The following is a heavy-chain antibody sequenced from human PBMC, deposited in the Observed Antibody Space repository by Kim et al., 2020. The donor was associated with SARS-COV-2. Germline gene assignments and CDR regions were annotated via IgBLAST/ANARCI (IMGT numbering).Heavy chain of an antibody. CDR3: AREDSSGPHG. J-gene: IGHJ4*02. D-gene: IGHD6-19*01. V-gene: IGHV4-61*02. CDR2: IYTSGST. Sequence: SETLSLTRTVSGGSISSGSYYWSWIRQPAGKGLEWIGRIYTSGSTNYNPSLKSRVTISVDTSKNQFSLKLSSVTAADTAVYYCAREDSSGPHGWGQGTLVTVSS. CDR1: GGSISSGSYY.